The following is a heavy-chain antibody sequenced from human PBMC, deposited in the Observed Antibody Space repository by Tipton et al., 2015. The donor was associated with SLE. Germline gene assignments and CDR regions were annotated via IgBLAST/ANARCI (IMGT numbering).Heavy chain of an antibody. Sequence: TLSLTRTVSGGSLSRYYWGWIRQPAGGGLEWIGRIYTNENTNYNPSLKSRVTMSVDTSKNQFSLKLSSVTAADTAVYYCARRRGSSWYEDYFDYWGQGTLVTVSS. V-gene: IGHV4-4*07. J-gene: IGHJ4*02. CDR2: IYTNENT. D-gene: IGHD6-13*01. CDR3: ARRRGSSWYEDYFDY. CDR1: GGSLSRYY.